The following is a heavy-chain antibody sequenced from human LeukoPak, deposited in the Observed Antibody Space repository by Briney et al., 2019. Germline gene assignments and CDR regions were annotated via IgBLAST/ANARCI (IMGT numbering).Heavy chain of an antibody. V-gene: IGHV4-31*03. Sequence: SETLSLTCTVSGGSISSGGYYWRWIRQHPGKGLEWIGYIYYSGSTYYNPSLKSRVTISVDTSKNQFSLKLSSVTAADTAVYYCARCGTTMGNRLFDYWGQGTLVTVSS. J-gene: IGHJ4*02. CDR1: GGSISSGGYY. CDR3: ARCGTTMGNRLFDY. D-gene: IGHD4-23*01. CDR2: IYYSGST.